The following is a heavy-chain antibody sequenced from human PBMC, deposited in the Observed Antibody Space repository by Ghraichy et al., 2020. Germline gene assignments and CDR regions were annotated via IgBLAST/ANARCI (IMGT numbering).Heavy chain of an antibody. J-gene: IGHJ4*02. V-gene: IGHV3-15*01. D-gene: IGHD2-2*02. Sequence: GGSLRLSCAASGFTFSNAYMSWIRQAPGKGPEWVGRIKKKAAGGTTEYAAPVKGRFTISRDDSENTLHLQMNSLKTEDTAVYYCTTYTDANFGWGQGTLVTVSS. CDR1: GFTFSNAY. CDR3: TTYTDANFG. CDR2: IKKKAAGGTT.